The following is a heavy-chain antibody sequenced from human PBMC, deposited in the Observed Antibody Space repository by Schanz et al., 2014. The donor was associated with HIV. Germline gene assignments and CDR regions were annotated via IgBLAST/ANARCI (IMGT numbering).Heavy chain of an antibody. CDR3: ARDLGGYNLGVDY. CDR2: ISHSSNYI. V-gene: IGHV3-21*01. D-gene: IGHD5-12*01. Sequence: EVQLLESGGGLVQPGGSLRLSCAVSVSRFSFSDFAMSWVRQAPGKGLEWVSSISHSSNYIYYADSVKGRFTISRDNAKNSLYLQMNSLRAEDTAVYYCARDLGGYNLGVDYCGQGTLVTVSS. CDR1: VSRFSFSDFA. J-gene: IGHJ4*02.